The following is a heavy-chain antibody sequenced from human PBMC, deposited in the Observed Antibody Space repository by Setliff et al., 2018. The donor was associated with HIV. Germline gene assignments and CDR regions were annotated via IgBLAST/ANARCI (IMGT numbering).Heavy chain of an antibody. CDR3: ATAGRGYSTGGY. V-gene: IGHV3-11*06. CDR1: GYTFINYH. CDR2: ISASSVIT. Sequence: SCKASGYTFINYHITWVRQAPGQGLEWVGSISASSVITNYADSVRGRFTISRDYAKNTLSLQMNSLRAEDTAVYYCATAGRGYSTGGYWGQGTLVTVSS. D-gene: IGHD1-26*01. J-gene: IGHJ4*02.